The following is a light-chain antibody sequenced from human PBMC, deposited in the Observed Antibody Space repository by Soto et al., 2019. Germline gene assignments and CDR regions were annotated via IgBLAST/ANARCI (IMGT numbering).Light chain of an antibody. V-gene: IGKV3-11*01. CDR1: QSVSSS. CDR3: QQRSSWPLT. J-gene: IGKJ4*01. CDR2: DAS. Sequence: EIVLTQSPATLSLSPGERATLSCRASQSVSSSLAWYQQKPGQTPRLLIYDASNRATGIPARFSGSGSGTDLTLTVSSLEPEDFAVYYCQQRSSWPLTFGGGTKVAIK.